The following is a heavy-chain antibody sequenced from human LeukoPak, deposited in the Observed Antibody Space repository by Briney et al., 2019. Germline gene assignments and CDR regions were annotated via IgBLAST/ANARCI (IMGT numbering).Heavy chain of an antibody. V-gene: IGHV1-18*01. CDR1: GYTFSNYG. CDR3: ARDRCSSSSCYFDY. D-gene: IGHD2-2*01. CDR2: IRGYNGNT. J-gene: IGHJ4*02. Sequence: ASVKVSCKTSGYTFSNYGLTWVRQAPGQGLEWVGWIRGYNGNTNYAQKVQGRVTMTTDTSTSTAYMELRSLTSDDTAVYYCARDRCSSSSCYFDYWGQGTLVTVSS.